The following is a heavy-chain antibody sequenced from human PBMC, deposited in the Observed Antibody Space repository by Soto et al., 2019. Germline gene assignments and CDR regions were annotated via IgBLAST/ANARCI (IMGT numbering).Heavy chain of an antibody. CDR1: GDSVSSNNIA. D-gene: IGHD2-15*01. CDR3: ARGRWSKFEY. V-gene: IGHV6-1*01. Sequence: QVQLQQSGPGLVKPSQTLSLTCAVSGDSVSSNNIAWNWLRQSPWRGLEWLGMTYHRSKWDNEYAVSVRSRITINLDTAKTQFSLQPNSVPPEDTAVYYCARGRWSKFEYWGQGAQVTVSS. J-gene: IGHJ4*02. CDR2: TYHRSKWDN.